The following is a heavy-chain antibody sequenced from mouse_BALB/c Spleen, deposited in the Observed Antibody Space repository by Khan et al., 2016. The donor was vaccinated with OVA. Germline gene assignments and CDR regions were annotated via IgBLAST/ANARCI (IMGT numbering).Heavy chain of an antibody. CDR1: GFSLSRYN. V-gene: IGHV2-6-4*01. CDR2: IWGGGGT. J-gene: IGHJ4*01. D-gene: IGHD2-14*01. Sequence: QVQLKESGPGLVAPSQSLSITCTVSGFSLSRYNLHWVRQPPGKGLEWLGMIWGGGGTDYNSTLKSRLNISKDNSKSQVLLKMNSLQTDDTAMYYCARAYYGYDGYYAMDYWGQGTSVTVSS. CDR3: ARAYYGYDGYYAMDY.